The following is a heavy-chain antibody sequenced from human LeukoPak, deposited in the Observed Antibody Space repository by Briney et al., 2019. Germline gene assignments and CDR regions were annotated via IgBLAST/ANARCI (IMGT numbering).Heavy chain of an antibody. CDR3: ARDGFPRSNYEYGAGYGMDV. D-gene: IGHD4-11*01. CDR2: ISSSSSYI. J-gene: IGHJ6*02. CDR1: GFTFSSYS. Sequence: GGPLRLSCAASGFTFSSYSMNWVRQAPGKGLEWVSSISSSSSYIYYADSVKGRFTISRDNAKNSLYLQMNSLRAEDTAVYYCARDGFPRSNYEYGAGYGMDVWGQGTTVTVSS. V-gene: IGHV3-21*01.